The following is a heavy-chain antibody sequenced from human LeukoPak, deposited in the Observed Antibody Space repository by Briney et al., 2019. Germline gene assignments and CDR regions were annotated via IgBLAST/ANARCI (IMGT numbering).Heavy chain of an antibody. Sequence: ASVKVSCKASGGTFSSYAISWVRQAPGQGLEWMGGIIPIFGTANYAQKFQGRVTITADESTSTAYMELGSLRSEDTAVYYCARALGYCSSTSCLAAFDIWGQGTMVTVSS. CDR1: GGTFSSYA. J-gene: IGHJ3*02. V-gene: IGHV1-69*13. D-gene: IGHD2-2*01. CDR3: ARALGYCSSTSCLAAFDI. CDR2: IIPIFGTA.